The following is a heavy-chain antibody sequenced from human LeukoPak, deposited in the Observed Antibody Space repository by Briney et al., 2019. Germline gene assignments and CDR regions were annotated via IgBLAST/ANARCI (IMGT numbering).Heavy chain of an antibody. V-gene: IGHV3-7*01. D-gene: IGHD6-19*01. J-gene: IGHJ4*02. CDR1: GFTFSSYW. CDR3: ARDRYSSGFIVFDY. Sequence: PGGSLRLSCAASGFTFSSYWMSWVRQAPGKGLEWVANIKQDGSEKYYVDSVKGRFTISRDNAKNSLYLQMNSLRAEDTAVYYCARDRYSSGFIVFDYWGQGTLVTVSS. CDR2: IKQDGSEK.